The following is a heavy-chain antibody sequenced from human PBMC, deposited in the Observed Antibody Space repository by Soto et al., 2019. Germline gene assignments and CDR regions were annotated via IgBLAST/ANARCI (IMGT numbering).Heavy chain of an antibody. D-gene: IGHD1-1*01. V-gene: IGHV1-3*01. CDR1: GYTFTSYA. CDR2: SNAGNGNT. J-gene: IGHJ3*02. Sequence: ASVKVSCKASGYTFTSYAMHWVRQAPGQRLEWMGWSNAGNGNTKYSPKFQGRVTITRDTSASTAYMELSSLRSEDTAVYYCAMSSLFRYNCNDDAFDIWGQGTMVTVSS. CDR3: AMSSLFRYNCNDDAFDI.